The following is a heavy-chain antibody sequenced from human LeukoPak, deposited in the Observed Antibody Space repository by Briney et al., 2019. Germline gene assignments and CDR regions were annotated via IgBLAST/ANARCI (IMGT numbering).Heavy chain of an antibody. CDR3: ATGPSGYDLGADY. V-gene: IGHV1-24*01. D-gene: IGHD5-12*01. CDR2: FDPEDGET. Sequence: ASVKVSCKVSGYTLTELSMHWVRQAPGKGLEWMGGFDPEDGETIYAQKFQGRVTTTEDTSTDTAYMELSSLRSEDTAVYYCATGPSGYDLGADYWGQGTLVTVSS. CDR1: GYTLTELS. J-gene: IGHJ4*02.